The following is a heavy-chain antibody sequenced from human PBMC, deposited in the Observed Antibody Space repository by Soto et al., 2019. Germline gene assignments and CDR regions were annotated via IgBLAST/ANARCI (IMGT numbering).Heavy chain of an antibody. V-gene: IGHV4-59*01. CDR1: SGSIGSYY. CDR3: ARGFSSLTFDL. J-gene: IGHJ4*02. CDR2: VYYSGST. Sequence: SETLSLTCTVSSGSIGSYYWSWMRQPPGKGLEWIGYVYYSGSTNYNPSLKSRVTMSVDTSKNQFSLKLRSVTAADTAVYYCARGFSSLTFDLWGQGTLVTVSS. D-gene: IGHD6-13*01.